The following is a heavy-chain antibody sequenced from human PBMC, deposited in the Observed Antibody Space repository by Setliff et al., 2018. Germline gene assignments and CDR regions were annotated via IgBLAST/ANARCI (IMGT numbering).Heavy chain of an antibody. CDR2: VYPGDSDT. J-gene: IGHJ4*02. Sequence: PGASLKISCKASGYSFTNYWIAWVRQMPGKGLEWIGVVYPGDSDTRYSTSYQGQVTMSADKSFSTAFLQWSSLKASDTAIYYCARLGGDSTGYSLDYWGQGSLVTVSS. CDR1: GYSFTNYW. V-gene: IGHV5-51*01. D-gene: IGHD3-9*01. CDR3: ARLGGDSTGYSLDY.